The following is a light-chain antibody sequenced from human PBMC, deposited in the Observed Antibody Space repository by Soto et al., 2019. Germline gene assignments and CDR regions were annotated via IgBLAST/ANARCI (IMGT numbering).Light chain of an antibody. CDR2: RND. CDR1: SSNIGNNY. J-gene: IGLJ1*01. V-gene: IGLV1-47*01. CDR3: SAWDDRPSCSYG. Sequence: QSVLTQPPSASGTPGQRVTVSCSGSSSNIGNNYVFWYQHLPGTAPKLLIYRNDQRPSGVSARFSGSQSGTSASLALRGLPSEDGHEYYCSAWDDRPSCSYGFGPGPKVNVL.